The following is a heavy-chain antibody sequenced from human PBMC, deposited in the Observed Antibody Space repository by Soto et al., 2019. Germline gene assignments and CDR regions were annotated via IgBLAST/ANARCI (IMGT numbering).Heavy chain of an antibody. J-gene: IGHJ4*02. CDR1: GFSLSGYW. V-gene: IGHV3-7*01. Sequence: GGSLRLSCAASGFSLSGYWMNWVRQAPGRGLEWVAIIKQDGSERYYVDSVKGRFTISRDNAKNSLYLQMSSLRVEDTALYYCARSGGWLNDYGGKETLVTVPS. CDR2: IKQDGSER. D-gene: IGHD2-15*01. CDR3: ARSGGWLNDY.